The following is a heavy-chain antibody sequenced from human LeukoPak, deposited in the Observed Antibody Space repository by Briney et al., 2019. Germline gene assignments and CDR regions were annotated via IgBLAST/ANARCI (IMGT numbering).Heavy chain of an antibody. CDR1: RGTFSSYA. D-gene: IGHD1-26*01. Sequence: ASVKVSCKASRGTFSSYAISWVRQAPGQGLEWMGGIIPIFGTANYAQKFQGRVTITADESTSTAYMELSSLRSEDTAVYYCASGGSYYYYYYYMDVWGKGTTVTISS. J-gene: IGHJ6*03. CDR3: ASGGSYYYYYYYMDV. V-gene: IGHV1-69*01. CDR2: IIPIFGTA.